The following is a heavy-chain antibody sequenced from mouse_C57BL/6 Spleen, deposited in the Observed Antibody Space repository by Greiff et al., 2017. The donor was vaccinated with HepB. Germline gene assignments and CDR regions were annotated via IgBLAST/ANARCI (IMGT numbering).Heavy chain of an antibody. CDR2: IHPNSGST. V-gene: IGHV1-64*01. J-gene: IGHJ1*03. Sequence: QVQLQQSGAELVKPGASVKLSCKASGYTFTSYWMHWVKQRPGQGLEWIGMIHPNSGSTNYNEKFKSKATLTVDKSSSTAYMQLSSLTSEDSAVYYCATNYGRGYFDVWGTGTTVTVSS. CDR1: GYTFTSYW. CDR3: ATNYGRGYFDV. D-gene: IGHD1-1*01.